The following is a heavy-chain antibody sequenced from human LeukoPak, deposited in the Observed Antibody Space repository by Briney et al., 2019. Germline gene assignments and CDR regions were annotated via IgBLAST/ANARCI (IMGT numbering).Heavy chain of an antibody. CDR1: GGSFSGYY. CDR3: ARVRGYCTNGVCYFDP. Sequence: SETLSLTCAVYGGSFSGYYWSWIRQPPGKGLEWIGYIYYSGSTNYNPSLKSRVTISVDTSKNQFSLKLSSVTAADTAVYYCARVRGYCTNGVCYFDPWGQGTLVTVSS. V-gene: IGHV4-59*01. J-gene: IGHJ5*02. CDR2: IYYSGST. D-gene: IGHD2-8*01.